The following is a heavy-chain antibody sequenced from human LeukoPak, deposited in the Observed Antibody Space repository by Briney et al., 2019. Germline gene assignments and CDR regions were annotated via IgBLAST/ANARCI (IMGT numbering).Heavy chain of an antibody. CDR3: ATLESKYYDSSGYYGDY. CDR2: INPNSGGT. CDR1: GYTFTGYY. D-gene: IGHD3-22*01. V-gene: IGHV1-2*02. J-gene: IGHJ4*02. Sequence: ASVKVSCKASGYTFTGYYMHWVRQAPGQELEWMGWINPNSGGTNYAQKLQGRVTMTRDTSISTAYMELSRLRSDDTAVYYCATLESKYYDSSGYYGDYWGQGTLVTVSS.